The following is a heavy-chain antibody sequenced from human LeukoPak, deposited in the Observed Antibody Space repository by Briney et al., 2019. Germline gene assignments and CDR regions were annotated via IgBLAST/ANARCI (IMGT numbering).Heavy chain of an antibody. J-gene: IGHJ4*02. CDR1: GGSNSSYY. CDR2: IYYSGST. V-gene: IGHV4-59*01. CDR3: ARGDYRLFDY. Sequence: SETLSLTCTVSGGSNSSYYWSWIRQPPGKGLEWIGYIYYSGSTNYNPSLKSRVTISVDTSKNQFSLKLSSVTAADTAVYYCARGDYRLFDYWGQGTLVTVSS. D-gene: IGHD4-17*01.